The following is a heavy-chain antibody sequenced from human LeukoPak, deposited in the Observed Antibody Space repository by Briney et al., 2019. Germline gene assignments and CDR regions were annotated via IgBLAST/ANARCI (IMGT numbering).Heavy chain of an antibody. CDR2: IYRSEDS. V-gene: IGHV4-4*02. Sequence: KTSGTLSLTCAVSGGSISSSDWWSWVRQPPGRGLEWIGYIYRSEDSNYNPSLKSRVTMSVDKSKNQFSLRLSSVTAADTAVYYCARVPYYYDSSGYTRRYFDYWGQGTLVTVSS. CDR3: ARVPYYYDSSGYTRRYFDY. J-gene: IGHJ4*02. D-gene: IGHD3-22*01. CDR1: GGSISSSDW.